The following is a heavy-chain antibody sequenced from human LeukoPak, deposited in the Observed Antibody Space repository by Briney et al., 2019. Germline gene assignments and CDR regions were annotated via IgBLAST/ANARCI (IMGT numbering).Heavy chain of an antibody. CDR3: AKDGGLWVSAHWGDS. D-gene: IGHD7-27*01. CDR1: GFTVSSNY. V-gene: IGHV3-53*01. CDR2: IYSGGST. J-gene: IGHJ4*02. Sequence: PGGSLRLSCAASGFTVSSNYMSWVRQAPGKGLEWVSVIYSGGSTYYADSMKGRFTISRDNSKNTLYLQMNSLRAEDTAVYYCAKDGGLWVSAHWGDSWGRGTLVTVSS.